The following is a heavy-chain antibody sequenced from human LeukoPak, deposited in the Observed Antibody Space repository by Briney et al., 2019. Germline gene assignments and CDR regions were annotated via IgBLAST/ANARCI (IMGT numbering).Heavy chain of an antibody. CDR2: LSRSGSTI. Sequence: GGSLRLSCAASGFTFNSYSMKWVRQAPGKGLEWISYLSRSGSTIHYAASVKGRFTISRDNAKNSLYLQMNSLRAEDTAVYYCARIWDGYSGSDYWGQGTLVTVSS. D-gene: IGHD1-26*01. J-gene: IGHJ4*02. CDR3: ARIWDGYSGSDY. CDR1: GFTFNSYS. V-gene: IGHV3-48*01.